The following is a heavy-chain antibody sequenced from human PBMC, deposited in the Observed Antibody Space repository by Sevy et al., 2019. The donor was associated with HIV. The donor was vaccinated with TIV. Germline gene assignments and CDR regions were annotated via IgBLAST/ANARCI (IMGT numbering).Heavy chain of an antibody. CDR3: TKDSSGYDSPGLFVY. D-gene: IGHD5-12*01. CDR1: GFTFSNFA. V-gene: IGHV3-23*01. CDR2: ISDSGGST. Sequence: GGSLRLSCAASGFTFSNFARNWVRQAPGKGLDWVSAISDSGGSTYYADTVKGRFAISIDNSKNTSYLQMNSRRAEDTAVYYCTKDSSGYDSPGLFVYWGQGTLVTVSS. J-gene: IGHJ4*02.